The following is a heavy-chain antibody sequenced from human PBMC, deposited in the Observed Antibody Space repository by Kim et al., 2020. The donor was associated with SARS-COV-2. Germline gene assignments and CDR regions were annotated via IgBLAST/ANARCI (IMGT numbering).Heavy chain of an antibody. J-gene: IGHJ3*02. V-gene: IGHV6-1*01. CDR3: ARGPPDRGGAFDI. D-gene: IGHD3-10*01. Sequence: YAVSVKSRITINPDTSKNQFSLQLNSVTPEDTAVYYCARGPPDRGGAFDIWGQGTMVTVSS.